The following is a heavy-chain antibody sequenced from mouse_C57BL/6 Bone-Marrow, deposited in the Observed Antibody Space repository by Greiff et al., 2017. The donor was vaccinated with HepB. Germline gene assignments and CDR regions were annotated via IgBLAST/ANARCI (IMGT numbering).Heavy chain of an antibody. D-gene: IGHD1-1*01. Sequence: QVQLKQPGAELVRPGSSVKLSCKASGYTFTSYWMDWVKQRPGQGLEWIGNIYPSDSETHYNQKFKDKATLTVDKSSSTAYMQLSSLTSEDSAVYYCAREDTTGDSYWYFDVWGTGTTVTVSA. J-gene: IGHJ1*03. CDR3: AREDTTGDSYWYFDV. CDR2: IYPSDSET. V-gene: IGHV1-61*01. CDR1: GYTFTSYW.